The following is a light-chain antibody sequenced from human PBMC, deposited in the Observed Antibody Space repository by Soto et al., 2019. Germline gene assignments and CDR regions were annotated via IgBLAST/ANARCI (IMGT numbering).Light chain of an antibody. J-gene: IGKJ4*01. CDR3: MQIIQLPLT. Sequence: DIVLTQTPLSLSVTPGQPVSISCKSSQSLLYSNGKTFLYWYVQRPGQPPQLLIYEVSNRFSGVPDRFSGNGSGTDFTLKISRVEAEDVGVYYCMQIIQLPLTFGGGTKVEIK. CDR1: QSLLYSNGKTF. CDR2: EVS. V-gene: IGKV2D-29*01.